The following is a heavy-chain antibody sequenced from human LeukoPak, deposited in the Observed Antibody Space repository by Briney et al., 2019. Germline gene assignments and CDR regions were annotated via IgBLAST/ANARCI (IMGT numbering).Heavy chain of an antibody. CDR3: ARERSVAGTSDY. J-gene: IGHJ4*02. CDR1: GFTFSSYA. D-gene: IGHD6-19*01. Sequence: GRSLRLSCAASGFTFSSYAMHWVRQAPGKGLEWVAVILYDGSNKYYADSVKGRFTISRDNSKNTLYLQMNSLRAEDTAVYYCARERSVAGTSDYWGQGTLVTVSS. V-gene: IGHV3-30-3*01. CDR2: ILYDGSNK.